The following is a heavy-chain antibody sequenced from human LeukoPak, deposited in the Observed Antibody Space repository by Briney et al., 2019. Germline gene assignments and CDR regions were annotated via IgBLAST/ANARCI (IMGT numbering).Heavy chain of an antibody. J-gene: IGHJ4*02. CDR3: AREISISIAAHGGFDY. D-gene: IGHD6-6*01. CDR2: IRYDGSNK. Sequence: GGSLRLSCAVSGFTFSSSGMHSGRQAPGKGLEWVAFIRYDGSNKYYADSVKDRFTIYRDNSKTTLYLQTNSLRPEHTVLYYCAREISISIAAHGGFDYWGQGTLVTVSS. CDR1: GFTFSSSG. V-gene: IGHV3-30*02.